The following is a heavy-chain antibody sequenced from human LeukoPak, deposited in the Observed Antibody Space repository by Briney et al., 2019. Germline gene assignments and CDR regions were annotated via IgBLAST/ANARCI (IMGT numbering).Heavy chain of an antibody. V-gene: IGHV1-2*02. CDR2: TNPNSGDT. CDR3: ATYYYDSSGYYYPFVY. D-gene: IGHD3-22*01. CDR1: GYTFTHYY. Sequence: ASVKVSCKASGYTFTHYYIHWVRQAPGQGLEWMGWTNPNSGDTNYAQKFQGRVTMTRDTSISTAYMELSRLRSDDTAVYYCATYYYDSSGYYYPFVYWGQGTLVTVSS. J-gene: IGHJ4*02.